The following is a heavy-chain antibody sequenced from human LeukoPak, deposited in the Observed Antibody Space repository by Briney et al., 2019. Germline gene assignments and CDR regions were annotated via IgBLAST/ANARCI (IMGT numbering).Heavy chain of an antibody. Sequence: GGSLRLSCAASGFTFKNNAMTWVRQAPGKGLEWVSAINGGGDDTEYADSVKGRFTISRDNSKNTLYLQMNSLRPEGTAVYYCARCTASCYANAFDVWGQGTLLTVSS. CDR1: GFTFKNNA. V-gene: IGHV3-23*01. J-gene: IGHJ3*01. CDR2: INGGGDDT. D-gene: IGHD2-2*01. CDR3: ARCTASCYANAFDV.